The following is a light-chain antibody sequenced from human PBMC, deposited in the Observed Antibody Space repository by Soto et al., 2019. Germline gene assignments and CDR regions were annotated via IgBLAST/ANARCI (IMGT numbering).Light chain of an antibody. Sequence: IVLTQSPGTLSLSPGERTTLSCRASQSISRYLAWYQQKPGQGPRLLIYGASSRATGTPDRFSGSGSGTDFTLTISSLEPEDFALYYCQQYGSSPWTFGQGTKVDIK. CDR2: GAS. CDR1: QSISRY. CDR3: QQYGSSPWT. V-gene: IGKV3-20*01. J-gene: IGKJ1*01.